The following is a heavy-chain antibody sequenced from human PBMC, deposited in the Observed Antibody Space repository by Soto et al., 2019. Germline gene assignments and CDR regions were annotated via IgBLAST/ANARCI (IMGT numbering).Heavy chain of an antibody. J-gene: IGHJ6*02. Sequence: RLSCAASSLTFSNAWMNLARKNKGKGLEWVGRIKSKTDGGTTDYAAPVKGRFTISRDDSKNTLYLQMNSLKTEDTAVYYCTTAWDIVAIPAANGEDYYGMDIWGQGTTVTVSS. CDR3: TTAWDIVAIPAANGEDYYGMDI. CDR2: IKSKTDGGTT. D-gene: IGHD2-2*01. CDR1: SLTFSNAW. V-gene: IGHV3-15*07.